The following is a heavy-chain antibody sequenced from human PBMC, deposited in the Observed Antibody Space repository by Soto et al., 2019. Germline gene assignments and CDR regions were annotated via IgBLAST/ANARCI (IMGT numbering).Heavy chain of an antibody. J-gene: IGHJ4*02. CDR3: FNYYDSSGVDF. Sequence: PSETLSLTCTVSGGSIISSAYSWGWIRQPPGKGLEWLGSISYSGSTYYNPSLKSRATISVDTSKNEGSLKLSSVTATDTVVSYCFNYYDSSGVDFWGQGTLVTVSS. CDR2: ISYSGST. D-gene: IGHD3-22*01. V-gene: IGHV4-39*01. CDR1: GGSIISSAYS.